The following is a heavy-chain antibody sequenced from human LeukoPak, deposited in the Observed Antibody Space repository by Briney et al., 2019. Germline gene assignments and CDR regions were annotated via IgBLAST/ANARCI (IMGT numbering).Heavy chain of an antibody. CDR1: GGSISTYY. J-gene: IGHJ4*02. V-gene: IGHV4-4*07. CDR2: IFTSGST. Sequence: SETLSLTCTVSGGSISTYYWSWIRQPAGKGLEWIGHIFTSGSTNYNPSLKSRVTMSVDTSKNQFSLKLSSVTAADTAVYYCATDFWSGPIYFDYWGQGTLVTVSS. D-gene: IGHD3-3*01. CDR3: ATDFWSGPIYFDY.